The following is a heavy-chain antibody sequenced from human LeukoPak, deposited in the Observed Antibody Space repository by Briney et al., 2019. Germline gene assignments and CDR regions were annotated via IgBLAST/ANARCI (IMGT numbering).Heavy chain of an antibody. J-gene: IGHJ4*02. D-gene: IGHD5-18*01. V-gene: IGHV4-38-2*02. CDR3: ARGSWIQLWYSGRYFDY. Sequence: SETLSLTCTVSGCSISSYYWSWIRQPPGKGLEWIGSIYHSGSTYYNPSLKSRVTISVDTSKNQFSLKLSSVTAADTAVYYCARGSWIQLWYSGRYFDYWGQGTLVTVSS. CDR2: IYHSGST. CDR1: GCSISSYY.